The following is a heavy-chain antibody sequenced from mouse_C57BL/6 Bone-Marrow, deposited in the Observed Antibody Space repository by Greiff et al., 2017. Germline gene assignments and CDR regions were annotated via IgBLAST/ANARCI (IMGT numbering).Heavy chain of an antibody. Sequence: VQRVESGAELARPGASVKLSCKASGYTFTSYGISWVKQRNGQGLEWIGDIYPSSGSTYYNEKFKGKATLTADKSSSTAYMGRRSVASEDAAVYFCAGGYGWKFAYWGQGTLVTVSA. D-gene: IGHD2-10*02. J-gene: IGHJ3*01. CDR2: IYPSSGST. CDR1: GYTFTSYG. CDR3: AGGYGWKFAY. V-gene: IGHV1-81*01.